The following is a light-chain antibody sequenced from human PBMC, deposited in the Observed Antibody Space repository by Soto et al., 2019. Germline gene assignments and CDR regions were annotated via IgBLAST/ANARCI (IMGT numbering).Light chain of an antibody. CDR1: EIINSGY. CDR2: GAS. V-gene: IGKV3-20*01. Sequence: ENLLTQSPATLSLSVGERATLFCRASEIINSGYLAWYQQKPGRAPRLLIYGASKRATGIPDRFSGSESGTDFTLTINSLEPEDSAVYYCQQYGSSPPFGQGTRLEIK. J-gene: IGKJ5*01. CDR3: QQYGSSPP.